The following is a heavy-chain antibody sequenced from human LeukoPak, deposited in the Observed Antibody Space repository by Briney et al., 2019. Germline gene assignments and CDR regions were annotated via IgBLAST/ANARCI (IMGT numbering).Heavy chain of an antibody. D-gene: IGHD6-19*01. Sequence: ASVKVSCTASGYTFTSYGISWVRLAPGQGLEWMGWMNPNNGDTDYAQNFQGRVTMTRDTSMSTAYMELSSLRSEDTALYYCARGRIRYDDYSSGWFVFFEFWGQGSLVTVSS. J-gene: IGHJ4*02. CDR2: MNPNNGDT. V-gene: IGHV1-8*02. CDR3: ARGRIRYDDYSSGWFVFFEF. CDR1: GYTFTSYG.